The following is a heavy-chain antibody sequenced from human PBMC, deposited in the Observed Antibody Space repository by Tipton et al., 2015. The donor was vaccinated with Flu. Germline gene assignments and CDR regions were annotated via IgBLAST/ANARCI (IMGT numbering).Heavy chain of an antibody. CDR2: IYYNGST. CDR3: ARGLRDGYNPHDAFDI. D-gene: IGHD5-24*01. J-gene: IGHJ3*02. Sequence: TLSLTCAVSGDSISSDYYWGWIRQFPGKGLEWIGYIYYNGSTNYNPSLKSRLIISLDTSKNQFSLNLKSITTADTAVYYCARGLRDGYNPHDAFDIWGQGTMVTVSS. CDR1: GDSISSDYY. V-gene: IGHV4-61*01.